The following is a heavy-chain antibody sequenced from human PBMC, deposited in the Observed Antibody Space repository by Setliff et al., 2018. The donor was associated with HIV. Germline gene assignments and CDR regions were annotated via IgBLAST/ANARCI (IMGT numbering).Heavy chain of an antibody. D-gene: IGHD6-13*01. CDR2: ISAYNDNT. J-gene: IGHJ5*02. Sequence: GASVKVSCKASGYTFTSYGISWVRQAPGQGLEWMGWISAYNDNTNYAQKLQGRVTMTTDTSTSTAYMELRSLRSDDTAVYYCARDAYSTSWYGADAWGQGTLVTVSS. CDR3: ARDAYSTSWYGADA. V-gene: IGHV1-18*01. CDR1: GYTFTSYG.